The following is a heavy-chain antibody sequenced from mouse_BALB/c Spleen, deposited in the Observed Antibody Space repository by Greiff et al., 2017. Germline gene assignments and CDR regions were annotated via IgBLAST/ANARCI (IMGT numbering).Heavy chain of an antibody. CDR3: AVITTVVGY. J-gene: IGHJ2*01. CDR2: INPGSGGT. CDR1: GYAFTNYL. V-gene: IGHV1-54*01. Sequence: VQLQQSGAELVRPGTSVKVSCKASGYAFTNYLIEWVKQRPGQGLEWIGVINPGSGGTNYNEKFKGKATLTADKSSSTAYMQLSSLTSDDSAVYFCAVITTVVGYWGQGTTLTVSS. D-gene: IGHD1-1*01.